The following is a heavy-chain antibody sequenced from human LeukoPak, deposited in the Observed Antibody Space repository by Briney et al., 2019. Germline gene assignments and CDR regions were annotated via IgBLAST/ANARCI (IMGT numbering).Heavy chain of an antibody. CDR1: GGSISSGDYD. Sequence: PSQTLSLTYTVSGGSISSGDYDWSWIRQPPGKGLEWIGYIYCSGSTYYNPSLKSRVTISVNTSKNQFSLKLSSVTAADTAVYYCASRRVGTYYFDYWGQGTLVTVSS. CDR3: ASRRVGTYYFDY. CDR2: IYCSGST. D-gene: IGHD3-10*01. J-gene: IGHJ4*02. V-gene: IGHV4-30-4*01.